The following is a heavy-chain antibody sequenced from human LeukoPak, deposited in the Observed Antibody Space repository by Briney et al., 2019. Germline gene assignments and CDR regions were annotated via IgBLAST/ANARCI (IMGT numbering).Heavy chain of an antibody. J-gene: IGHJ4*02. V-gene: IGHV3-23*01. CDR2: ISGSGGNT. CDR3: AKDNSYDSSGYYYY. D-gene: IGHD3-22*01. Sequence: GGSLRLSCAASGFTFSTYAMSWVRQAPGKGLEWVSSISGSGGNTYYADSVKGRFTISRDNSKNTLYLQMNSLRAEDTAVYYCAKDNSYDSSGYYYYWGQGTLVTVSS. CDR1: GFTFSTYA.